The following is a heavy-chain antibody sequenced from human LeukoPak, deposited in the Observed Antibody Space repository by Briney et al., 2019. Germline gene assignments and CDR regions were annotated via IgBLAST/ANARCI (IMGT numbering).Heavy chain of an antibody. CDR3: ARSSYYYDSSGYPLDY. V-gene: IGHV2-70*11. Sequence: SGPALVKPTQTLTLTCTFSGFSLSTGGMCVSWIRQPPGKALEWLARIDWDDDKYYSTSLKTRLTISKDTYKNQVVLTMTNMDPVDTATYYCARSSYYYDSSGYPLDYWGQGTLVTVSS. CDR1: GFSLSTGGMC. D-gene: IGHD3-22*01. J-gene: IGHJ4*02. CDR2: IDWDDDK.